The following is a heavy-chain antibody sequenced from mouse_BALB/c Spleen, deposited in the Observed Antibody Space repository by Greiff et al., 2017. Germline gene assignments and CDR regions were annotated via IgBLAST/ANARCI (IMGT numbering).Heavy chain of an antibody. J-gene: IGHJ4*01. Sequence: EVQGVESGGGLVKPGGSLKLSCAASGFTFSSYAMSWVRQTPEKRLEWVATISDGGSYTYYPDSVKGRFTISRDNAKNNLYLQMSSLKSEDTAMYYCARRSEGYAMDYWGQGTSVTVSS. CDR2: ISDGGSYT. CDR3: ARRSEGYAMDY. CDR1: GFTFSSYA. D-gene: IGHD1-1*01. V-gene: IGHV5-6*01.